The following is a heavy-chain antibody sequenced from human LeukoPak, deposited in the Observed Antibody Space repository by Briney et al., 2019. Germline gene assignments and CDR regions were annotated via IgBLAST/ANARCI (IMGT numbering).Heavy chain of an antibody. D-gene: IGHD5-24*01. J-gene: IGHJ4*02. V-gene: IGHV1-2*02. CDR2: INPNSGGT. Sequence: ASVKVSCKASGYTFTGYYMHWVRQTPGQGLEWMGWINPNSGGTNYAQKFQGRVTMTRDTSISTAYMELSRLRSDDTAVYYCARVLRDCYNGGSPLVYWGQGTLVTVSS. CDR3: ARVLRDCYNGGSPLVY. CDR1: GYTFTGYY.